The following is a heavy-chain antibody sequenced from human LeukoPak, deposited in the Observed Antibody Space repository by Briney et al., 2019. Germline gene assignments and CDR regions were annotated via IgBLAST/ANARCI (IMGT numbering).Heavy chain of an antibody. CDR3: ARWYSGSAHDY. J-gene: IGHJ4*02. Sequence: ASVRVSCKASGGTFSSYATSWVRQAPGQGLEWMGIIDPSGGGTTYAQKFQGRVNMTRDTSTSTVYMELSSLKSEDTAVYYCARWYSGSAHDYWGQGTLVTVSS. CDR1: GGTFSSYA. V-gene: IGHV1-46*01. D-gene: IGHD1-26*01. CDR2: IDPSGGGT.